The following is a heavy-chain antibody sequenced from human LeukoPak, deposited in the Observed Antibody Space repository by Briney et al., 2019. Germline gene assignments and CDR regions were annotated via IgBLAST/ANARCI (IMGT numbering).Heavy chain of an antibody. D-gene: IGHD1-26*01. CDR3: ARESGGDLGEAFDI. V-gene: IGHV3-21*01. CDR1: GFTFSNYA. CDR2: IGGSSTSL. J-gene: IGHJ3*02. Sequence: KAGGSLRLSCAASGFTFSNYAMSWVRQAPGEGLEWVSSIGGSSTSLYYADSLKGRFTISRDNAKNSLYLQLNSLRAEDTAVYYCARESGGDLGEAFDIWGQGTMVTVSS.